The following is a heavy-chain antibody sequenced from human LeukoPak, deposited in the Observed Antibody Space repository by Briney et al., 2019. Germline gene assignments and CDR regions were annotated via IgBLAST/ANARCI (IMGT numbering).Heavy chain of an antibody. CDR1: GGSISSSSYY. V-gene: IGHV4-39*07. Sequence: SETLSLTCTVSGGSISSSSYYRGWIRQPPGKGLEWIGSIYYSGSTYYNPSLKSRVTISVDTSKNQFSLKLISVTAADTAVYYCAREAPGHFDIWGQGTMVTVSS. CDR2: IYYSGST. CDR3: AREAPGHFDI. J-gene: IGHJ3*02.